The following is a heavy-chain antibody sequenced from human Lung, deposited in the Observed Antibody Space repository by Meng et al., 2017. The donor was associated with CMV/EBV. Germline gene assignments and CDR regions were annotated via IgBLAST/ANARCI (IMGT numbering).Heavy chain of an antibody. Sequence: SVXVSCKASGGPFSNYAVSWVRQAPGQGLEWMGGIIPMLEITNYAQKFQGRVTITAVKSTGTAFMELSSLRSDDTAVYYCARGGFWLGHYSWFDPLGQGXLVTVSS. CDR2: IIPMLEIT. CDR3: ARGGFWLGHYSWFDP. CDR1: GGPFSNYA. D-gene: IGHD3-3*01. V-gene: IGHV1-69*10. J-gene: IGHJ5*02.